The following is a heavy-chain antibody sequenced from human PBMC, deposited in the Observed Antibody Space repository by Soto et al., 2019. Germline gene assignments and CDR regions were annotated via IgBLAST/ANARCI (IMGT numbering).Heavy chain of an antibody. CDR3: ARTAPYYYGSGSYPDPHSPTNWFDP. D-gene: IGHD3-10*01. V-gene: IGHV1-46*01. J-gene: IGHJ5*02. Sequence: GASVKVSCKASGYTFTSYYMHWVRQAPGQGLEWMGIINPSGGSTSYAQKFQGRVTMTRDTSTSTVYMELSSLRSEDTAVYYCARTAPYYYGSGSYPDPHSPTNWFDPWGQGTLVTVSS. CDR1: GYTFTSYY. CDR2: INPSGGST.